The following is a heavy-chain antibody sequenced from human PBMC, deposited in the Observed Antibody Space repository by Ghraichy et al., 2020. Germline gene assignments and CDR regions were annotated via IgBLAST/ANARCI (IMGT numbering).Heavy chain of an antibody. CDR3: ARDHFYGDYRSTV. Sequence: SQTLSLTCTVSGGSISSYYWSWIRQPPGKGLEWIGYIYYSGSTNYNPSLKSRVTISVDTSKNQFSLKLSSVTAADTAVYYCARDHFYGDYRSTVWGQGTLVTVSS. CDR1: GGSISSYY. V-gene: IGHV4-59*01. J-gene: IGHJ4*02. D-gene: IGHD4-17*01. CDR2: IYYSGST.